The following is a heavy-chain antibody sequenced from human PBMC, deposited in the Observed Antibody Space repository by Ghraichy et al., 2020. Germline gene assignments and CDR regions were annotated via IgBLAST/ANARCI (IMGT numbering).Heavy chain of an antibody. CDR3: ARDPGYYDRSVNYYYGMDV. CDR1: GGSISSYY. D-gene: IGHD3-22*01. Sequence: SETLSLTCTVSGGSISSYYWSWIRQPPGKGLEWIGYIYYSGSSNYNPSLKSRVTISIDTSKNQFSLRLRSVTAADTAVYYCARDPGYYDRSVNYYYGMDVWGQGTTVTVSS. J-gene: IGHJ6*02. CDR2: IYYSGSS. V-gene: IGHV4-59*01.